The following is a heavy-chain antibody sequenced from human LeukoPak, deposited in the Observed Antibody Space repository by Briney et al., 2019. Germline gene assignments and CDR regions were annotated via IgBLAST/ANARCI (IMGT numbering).Heavy chain of an antibody. V-gene: IGHV3-53*01. J-gene: IGHJ4*02. CDR3: ASRHCSGGGCYFAGADPFDY. CDR1: GFTVSSTY. CDR2: IYSGGNI. Sequence: TGGSLRLSCAASGFTVSSTYMSWVRQAPEKGLEWVSVIYSGGNIYYIDSVKGRFTISRDTSKNTLYLQMNSLRAEDTAVYYCASRHCSGGGCYFAGADPFDYWGQGTLVTVSS. D-gene: IGHD2-15*01.